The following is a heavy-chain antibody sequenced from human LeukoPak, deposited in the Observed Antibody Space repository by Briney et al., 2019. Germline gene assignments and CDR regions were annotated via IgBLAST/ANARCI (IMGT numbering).Heavy chain of an antibody. J-gene: IGHJ4*02. CDR2: INHSGST. CDR3: ARDPRIAVAGTPFDY. CDR1: GGSFSGDY. D-gene: IGHD6-19*01. Sequence: SETLSLTCAVYGGSFSGDYWSWFRQPPGKGLEWIGEINHSGSTNYNPSLKSRVTISVDKSKNQFSLKLSSVTAADTAVYYCARDPRIAVAGTPFDYWGQGTLVTVSS. V-gene: IGHV4-34*01.